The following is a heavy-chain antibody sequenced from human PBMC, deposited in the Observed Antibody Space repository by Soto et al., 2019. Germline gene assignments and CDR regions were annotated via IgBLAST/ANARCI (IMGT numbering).Heavy chain of an antibody. CDR2: IKQDGSEK. D-gene: IGHD4-17*01. J-gene: IGHJ2*01. CDR3: ALTTSNWGL. V-gene: IGHV3-7*03. Sequence: EVQLVESGGGLVQPGGSLRLSCAASGFAFSGYWMNWVRQAPGNGLEWVANIKQDGSEKNYVDSVKGRFTISRDNAKNSLYLQMNSLRAEDTAVYYCALTTSNWGLWGRGTLVTVSS. CDR1: GFAFSGYW.